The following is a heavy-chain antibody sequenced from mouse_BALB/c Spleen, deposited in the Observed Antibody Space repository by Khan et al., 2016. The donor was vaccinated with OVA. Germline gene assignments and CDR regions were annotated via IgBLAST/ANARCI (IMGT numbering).Heavy chain of an antibody. Sequence: QIQLVQSGPELKKPGETVMISCKASGYTFTNYGMNWVKQAPGKGLKWMGWINTYTGEPTYVDDFKGRFAFSLETSASTAYLQINNLRNEDTATYFCASGGYWYFDVWGAGTTVTVSS. CDR3: ASGGYWYFDV. J-gene: IGHJ1*01. CDR2: INTYTGEP. D-gene: IGHD1-1*02. V-gene: IGHV9-3-1*01. CDR1: GYTFTNYG.